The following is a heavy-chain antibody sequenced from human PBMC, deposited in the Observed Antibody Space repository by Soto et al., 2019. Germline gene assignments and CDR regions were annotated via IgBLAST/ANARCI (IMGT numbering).Heavy chain of an antibody. CDR2: IYHSGST. J-gene: IGHJ3*02. CDR3: ARVWYSSGGRYAFDI. D-gene: IGHD6-19*01. CDR1: GDSISSGYY. Sequence: SEALSVTRSVSGDSISSGYYRGWIRQRPGKGLEWIGSIYHSGSTYYNPSLKSRVTISVDTSKNQFSLKLSSVTAADTAVYDCARVWYSSGGRYAFDIWGQGPMVTVSS. V-gene: IGHV4-38-2*02.